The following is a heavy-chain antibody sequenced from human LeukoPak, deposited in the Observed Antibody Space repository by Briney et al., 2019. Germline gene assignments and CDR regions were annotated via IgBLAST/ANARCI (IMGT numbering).Heavy chain of an antibody. Sequence: ASVKVSCKASGYPFTDQFINWVRQAPGRGLEWMGWINPNGGDTNYEQRFQGRVTMTRDTSISTAYMDLTRLASDDTAVYYCARGELLVGYWGQGTLITVSS. CDR1: GYPFTDQF. CDR3: ARGELLVGY. CDR2: INPNGGDT. V-gene: IGHV1-2*02. J-gene: IGHJ4*02. D-gene: IGHD3-10*01.